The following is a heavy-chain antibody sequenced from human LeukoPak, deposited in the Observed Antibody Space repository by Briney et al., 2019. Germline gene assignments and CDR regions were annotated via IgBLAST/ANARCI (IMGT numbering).Heavy chain of an antibody. Sequence: SETLSLICTVSGDSISNYYWSWIRQSPGKELEWLGYMYNRGSTIYNPSLKSRVTISTDTSKNQFSLRLTSVTAADTAVYYCARAEKAVTGTLDSWGQGTLITVSS. J-gene: IGHJ4*02. D-gene: IGHD6-19*01. CDR3: ARAEKAVTGTLDS. V-gene: IGHV4-59*01. CDR1: GDSISNYY. CDR2: MYNRGST.